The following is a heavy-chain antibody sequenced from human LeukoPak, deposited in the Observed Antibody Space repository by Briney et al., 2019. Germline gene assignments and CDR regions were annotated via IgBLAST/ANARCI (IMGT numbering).Heavy chain of an antibody. CDR3: ARDYCTRGGDCYKEDLFDP. J-gene: IGHJ5*02. V-gene: IGHV1-18*01. D-gene: IGHD2-21*02. Sequence: GASVKVSCKASGYTFGIYGISWVRQAPGQGLVWMAWISPYDGDTNYAQKFEGRVTMTTETSTNTAYMELRSLRSDDTAIYYCARDYCTRGGDCYKEDLFDPWGQGTLVTVSA. CDR1: GYTFGIYG. CDR2: ISPYDGDT.